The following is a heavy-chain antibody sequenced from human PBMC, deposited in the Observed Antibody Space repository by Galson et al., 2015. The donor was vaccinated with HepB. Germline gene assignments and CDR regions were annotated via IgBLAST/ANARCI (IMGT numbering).Heavy chain of an antibody. J-gene: IGHJ5*02. D-gene: IGHD3-9*01. Sequence: QSGAEVKKPGESLKISCKGSGYSFTSYWIGWVRQMPGKGLEWMGIIYPGDSDTRYSPSFQGQVTISADKSISTAYLQWSSLKASDTAMYYCARSEVDDWPMGGWLDPWGQGTLVTVSS. CDR1: GYSFTSYW. CDR3: ARSEVDDWPMGGWLDP. V-gene: IGHV5-51*03. CDR2: IYPGDSDT.